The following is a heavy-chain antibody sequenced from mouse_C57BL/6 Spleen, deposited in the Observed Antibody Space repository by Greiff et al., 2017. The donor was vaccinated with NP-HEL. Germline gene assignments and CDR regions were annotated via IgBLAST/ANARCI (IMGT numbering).Heavy chain of an antibody. D-gene: IGHD2-1*01. CDR2: ISYDGSN. J-gene: IGHJ2*01. CDR1: GYSITSGYY. CDR3: ASRDLLWYDY. V-gene: IGHV3-6*01. Sequence: EVQLQESGPGLVKPSQSLSLTCSVTGYSITSGYYWNWIRQFPGNKLEWMGYISYDGSNNYNPSLKNRISITRDTSKNQFFLKLNSVTTEDTATYYCASRDLLWYDYWGQGTTLTVSS.